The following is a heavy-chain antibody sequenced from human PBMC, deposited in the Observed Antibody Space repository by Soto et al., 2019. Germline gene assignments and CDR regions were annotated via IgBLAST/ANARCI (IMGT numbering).Heavy chain of an antibody. V-gene: IGHV1-69*12. J-gene: IGHJ4*02. Sequence: QVQLVQSGAEVRQPASSVKVSYKTSRGTFSSYAISWVRQAPGQGLEWMGGIVPIVDTSTYAQKFQGRVTITADESTSTVYMELSSLRSDDTSVYYCVRVVAIPGYPDNWGQGTLVTVSS. CDR1: RGTFSSYA. CDR2: IVPIVDTS. D-gene: IGHD5-12*01. CDR3: VRVVAIPGYPDN.